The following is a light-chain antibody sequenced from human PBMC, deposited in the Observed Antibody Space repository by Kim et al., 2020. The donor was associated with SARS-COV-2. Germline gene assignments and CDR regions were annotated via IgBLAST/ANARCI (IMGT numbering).Light chain of an antibody. CDR1: SSDIGLYNY. CDR3: SSYTRSTTLVV. V-gene: IGLV2-14*03. J-gene: IGLJ1*01. CDR2: DVN. Sequence: QSALTQPASVSGSPGQSITISCTGTSSDIGLYNYVSWYQQHPGKAPKLIIYDVNNRPSGDSNRFSGSKSGNTASLTISGLQAEDEADYYCSSYTRSTTLVVFGSGTKVTVL.